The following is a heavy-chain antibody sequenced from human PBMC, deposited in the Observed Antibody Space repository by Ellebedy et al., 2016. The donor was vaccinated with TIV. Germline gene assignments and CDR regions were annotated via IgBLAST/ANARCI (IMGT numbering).Heavy chain of an antibody. CDR3: AREWELLYDY. Sequence: ASVKVSCKASGYTFISYYMHWVRQAPGQGLEWMGIINPSGGSTSYAQKFQGRVTMTRDTSTGTVYMELSSLRSEDTAVYYCAREWELLYDYWGQGTLVTVSS. J-gene: IGHJ4*02. CDR2: INPSGGST. V-gene: IGHV1-46*01. CDR1: GYTFISYY. D-gene: IGHD1-26*01.